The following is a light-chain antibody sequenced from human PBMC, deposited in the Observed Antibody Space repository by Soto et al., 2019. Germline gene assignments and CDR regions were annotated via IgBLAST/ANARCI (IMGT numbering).Light chain of an antibody. V-gene: IGLV2-14*03. CDR2: DVS. J-gene: IGLJ1*01. CDR3: GSYTTYTPRQNV. CDR1: SSDVGGYNY. Sequence: QSVLTQPASVSGSPGQSITISCTGTSSDVGGYNYVSWYQHHPGKAPKLIIYDVSNRPSGVSIRFSGSKSDNTASLTISGLQPEDEADYHCGSYTTYTPRQNVFRPGTKVTVL.